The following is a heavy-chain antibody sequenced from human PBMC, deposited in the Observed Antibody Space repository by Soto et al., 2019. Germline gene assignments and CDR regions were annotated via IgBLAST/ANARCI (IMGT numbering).Heavy chain of an antibody. J-gene: IGHJ4*02. Sequence: EVQLLESGGGLVQPGGSLRLSCAASGFTFSSYAMSWVRQAPGKGLEWVSAINGSGGSTYYADSVKGRFTISRDNSKNTLYLEMNSLRAEDTAVYYCAKLRGGSGNYPIDYWGQGTLVTVSS. V-gene: IGHV3-23*01. CDR2: INGSGGST. CDR1: GFTFSSYA. D-gene: IGHD3-22*01. CDR3: AKLRGGSGNYPIDY.